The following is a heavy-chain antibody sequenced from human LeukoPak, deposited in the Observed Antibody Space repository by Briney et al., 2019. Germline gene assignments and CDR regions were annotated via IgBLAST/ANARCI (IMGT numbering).Heavy chain of an antibody. CDR1: GGSISSYY. CDR3: ARDSSGYYHWFDP. V-gene: IGHV4-59*01. CDR2: IYYSGTT. J-gene: IGHJ5*02. D-gene: IGHD3-22*01. Sequence: SETLSLTCTVSGGSISSYYWSWIRQPPGKGLEWIGYIYYSGTTNYNPSLKSRVALSVDTSKNQFSLKLTSVTAADTAVYYCARDSSGYYHWFDPWGQGTLVTVSS.